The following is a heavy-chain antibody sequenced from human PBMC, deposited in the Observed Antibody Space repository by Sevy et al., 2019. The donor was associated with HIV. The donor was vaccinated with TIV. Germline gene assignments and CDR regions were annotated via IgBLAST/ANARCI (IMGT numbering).Heavy chain of an antibody. CDR2: ISSASTYT. CDR3: ARDRRNYAGQYFDY. Sequence: GGSLRLSCAASGFTFSDYYMSWIRQAPGKGLEWVSDISSASTYTKYADSVKGRITISRDNAKNSLYLQMNSLRVEDTAVYYCARDRRNYAGQYFDYWGQGTLVTVSS. V-gene: IGHV3-11*05. J-gene: IGHJ4*02. D-gene: IGHD1-7*01. CDR1: GFTFSDYY.